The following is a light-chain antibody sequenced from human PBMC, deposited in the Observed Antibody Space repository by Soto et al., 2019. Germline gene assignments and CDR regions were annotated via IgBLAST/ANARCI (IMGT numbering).Light chain of an antibody. CDR3: QQYNNWPAIS. J-gene: IGKJ5*01. Sequence: EVVVTLSPSTLSVSPGERASLSCRASQSVRSNLAWYQQKPGQAPRLLIYGASTRVTGIPATFSGSGSGTQFTLTISSLQSEDFAVYYCQQYNNWPAISFGQGTRLEIK. V-gene: IGKV3D-15*01. CDR2: GAS. CDR1: QSVRSN.